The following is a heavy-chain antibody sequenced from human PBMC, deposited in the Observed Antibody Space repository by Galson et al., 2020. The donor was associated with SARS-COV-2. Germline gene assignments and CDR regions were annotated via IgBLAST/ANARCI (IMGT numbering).Heavy chain of an antibody. V-gene: IGHV4-39*01. CDR2: IYSSGST. J-gene: IGHJ4*02. CDR1: GGSISSSSYY. CDR3: ASIIFGVVITLDY. D-gene: IGHD3-3*02. Sequence: SETLSLTCTVSGGSISSSSYYWGWIRQLPGKGLEWIGSIYSSGSTHYNPSLKSRVTISVDTSKNQFSLKLSSVTAADTAVYYCASIIFGVVITLDYWGQGTLVTVSS.